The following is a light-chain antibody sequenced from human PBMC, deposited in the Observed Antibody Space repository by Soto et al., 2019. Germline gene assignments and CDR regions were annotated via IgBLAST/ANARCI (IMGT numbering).Light chain of an antibody. CDR3: QQRNIWPPVT. Sequence: ELVLTQSPATQSLSPGERDTLSCRASPSVTNFLAWYQQKPGQAPRLLIYGAFNRATGIPARFSGSGSGTDFTLTISSLEPEDSAIYYCQQRNIWPPVTFGQGTRLEI. J-gene: IGKJ5*01. CDR1: PSVTNF. CDR2: GAF. V-gene: IGKV3-11*01.